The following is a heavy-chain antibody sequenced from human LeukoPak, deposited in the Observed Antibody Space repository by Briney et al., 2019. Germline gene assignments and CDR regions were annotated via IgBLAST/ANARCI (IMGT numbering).Heavy chain of an antibody. CDR2: INPNSGNT. CDR3: AREMTRATTTLLAY. D-gene: IGHD1-1*01. Sequence: ASVKVSCKASGYIFTGYWIHWVRQAPGQGLEWMGFINPNSGNTNYAQKFQGRVTMTRDTSINTAYMELNGLTGDDTAVYYCAREMTRATTTLLAYWGQGTLVTVSS. J-gene: IGHJ4*02. V-gene: IGHV1-2*02. CDR1: GYIFTGYW.